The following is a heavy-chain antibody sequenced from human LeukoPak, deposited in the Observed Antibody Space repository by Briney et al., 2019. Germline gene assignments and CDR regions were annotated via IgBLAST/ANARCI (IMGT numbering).Heavy chain of an antibody. CDR1: GFTFSDYY. Sequence: GGSLRLSCAASGFTFSDYYMSWIRQAPGKGLEWVSYISSSSSYTNYADSVKGRFTISRDNAKNSLYLQMNSLRAEDTAVYYCAREMAAAGTDYGMDVWGKGTTVTVSS. CDR2: ISSSSSYT. CDR3: AREMAAAGTDYGMDV. J-gene: IGHJ6*04. D-gene: IGHD6-13*01. V-gene: IGHV3-11*06.